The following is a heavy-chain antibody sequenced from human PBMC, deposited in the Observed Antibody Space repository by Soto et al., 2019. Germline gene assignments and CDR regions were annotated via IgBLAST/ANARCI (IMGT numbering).Heavy chain of an antibody. D-gene: IGHD2-8*01. CDR2: IRTKTDGGTA. J-gene: IGHJ4*01. CDR3: NTGRCTNGVCDDY. CDR1: GFPFSDAY. V-gene: IGHV3-15*01. Sequence: EVQLVESGGGLVKPGGSLRLSCAGSGFPFSDAYITWVRQAPGKGLEWLGRIRTKTDGGTADYAAHVKDRFIVSRDDSKETLYLQMNSLRTEDTAVYLCNTGRCTNGVCDDYWGHGTLVTVSS.